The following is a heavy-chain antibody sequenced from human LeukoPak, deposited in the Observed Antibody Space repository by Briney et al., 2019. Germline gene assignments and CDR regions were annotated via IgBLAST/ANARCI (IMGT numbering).Heavy chain of an antibody. V-gene: IGHV4-31*03. Sequence: SQTLSLTCTVSGGSISSGGYYWSWIRQHPGKGLERIGYIYYSGSTYYNPSLKSRVTISVDTSKNQFSLKLSSVTAADTAVYYCARDRLESDGMDVWGQGTTVTVSS. CDR2: IYYSGST. CDR1: GGSISSGGYY. J-gene: IGHJ6*02. CDR3: ARDRLESDGMDV. D-gene: IGHD3-3*01.